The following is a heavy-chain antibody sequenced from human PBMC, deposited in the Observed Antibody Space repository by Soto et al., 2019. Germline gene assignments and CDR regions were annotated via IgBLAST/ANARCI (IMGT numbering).Heavy chain of an antibody. Sequence: VSGPTLVNPTQTLTLTCTFSGFSLSTTGMCVSWIRQPPGKALEWLARIDWDDDKYYSTSLKTRLTISKDTSKNQVVLTMTNMDPVDTATYYCARIPVGATGHDAFDIWGQGTMVTVSS. CDR3: ARIPVGATGHDAFDI. J-gene: IGHJ3*02. CDR1: GFSLSTTGMC. CDR2: IDWDDDK. D-gene: IGHD1-26*01. V-gene: IGHV2-70*11.